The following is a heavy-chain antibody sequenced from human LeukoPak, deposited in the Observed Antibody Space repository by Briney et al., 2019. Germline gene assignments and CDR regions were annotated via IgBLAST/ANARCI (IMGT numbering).Heavy chain of an antibody. CDR2: ISGSGGST. V-gene: IGHV3-23*01. J-gene: IGHJ4*02. Sequence: GGSLRLSCAASGFTFSSYAMSWVRQAPGKGLEWVSAISGSGGSTYYADSVKGRFTISRDNSKNTLYLQMNSLRAEDTAVYYCAREGGPDYDILTGYLVREYYFDYWGQGTLVTVSS. CDR1: GFTFSSYA. D-gene: IGHD3-9*01. CDR3: AREGGPDYDILTGYLVREYYFDY.